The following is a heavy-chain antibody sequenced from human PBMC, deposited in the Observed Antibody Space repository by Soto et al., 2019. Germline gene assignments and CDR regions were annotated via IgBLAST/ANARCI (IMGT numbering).Heavy chain of an antibody. CDR3: ARDSNDFWSGVDLNWFDP. CDR1: GFTFSSYS. D-gene: IGHD3-3*01. Sequence: PGGSLRLSCAASGFTFSSYSMNWVRQAPGKGLEWVSSISSSSSYIYYADSVKGRFTISRDNAKNSLYLQMNSLRAEDTAVYYCARDSNDFWSGVDLNWFDPWGQGTLVTVSS. CDR2: ISSSSSYI. J-gene: IGHJ5*02. V-gene: IGHV3-21*01.